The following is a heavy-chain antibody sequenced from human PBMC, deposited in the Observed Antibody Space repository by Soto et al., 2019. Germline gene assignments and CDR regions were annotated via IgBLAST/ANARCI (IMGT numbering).Heavy chain of an antibody. D-gene: IGHD2-2*01. CDR1: GFTFSSHW. J-gene: IGHJ4*02. Sequence: LRVSCAASGFTFSSHWMNWVRQGPGKGLVWVSRISGDGRTTSHADSVKGRFTISRDNAKNTLYLQMNSLRVEDTAVYYCARGVPNCSSSSCYFDFWGQGILVTVSS. V-gene: IGHV3-74*01. CDR3: ARGVPNCSSSSCYFDF. CDR2: ISGDGRTT.